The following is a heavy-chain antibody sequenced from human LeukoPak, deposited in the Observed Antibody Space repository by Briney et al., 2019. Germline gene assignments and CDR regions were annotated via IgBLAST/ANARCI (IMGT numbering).Heavy chain of an antibody. J-gene: IGHJ3*01. V-gene: IGHV4-34*01. CDR3: ARETSVYYYDSSGSS. CDR2: INHSGST. D-gene: IGHD3-22*01. Sequence: SETLSLTCAVYGGSFSGYYWSWLRQPPGKGLEGIGEINHSGSTNYNPSLKSRVTISVDKSKNKSSLKLSSVTAADTAVYYCARETSVYYYDSSGSSWGQGTMVTVSS. CDR1: GGSFSGYY.